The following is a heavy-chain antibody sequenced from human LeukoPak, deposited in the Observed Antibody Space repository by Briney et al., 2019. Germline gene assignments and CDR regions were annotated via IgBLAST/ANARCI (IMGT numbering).Heavy chain of an antibody. CDR1: GFTFSSHA. V-gene: IGHV3-23*01. CDR3: ARKGVATIPFDY. D-gene: IGHD5-12*01. J-gene: IGHJ4*02. Sequence: PGGSLRLSCAASGFTFSSHAMSWVRQAPGKGLEWVSTISGSVTNTFYADAGKGRFTIARDNSKSTLYLEMNSLRDEDTAVYYCARKGVATIPFDYWGQGTLVTVSS. CDR2: ISGSVTNT.